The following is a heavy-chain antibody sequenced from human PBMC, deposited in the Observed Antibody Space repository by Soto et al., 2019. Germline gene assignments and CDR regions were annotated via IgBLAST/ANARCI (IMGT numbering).Heavy chain of an antibody. CDR3: AIAARPPDSPDAFDI. Sequence: ASVKVSCKVSGYTLTELSMHWVRQAPGKGLEWMGGFDPEDGETIYAQKFQGRVTMTEDTSTDTAYMELSSLRSEDTAVYYCAIAARPPDSPDAFDIWGHGTMVTVSS. CDR1: GYTLTELS. J-gene: IGHJ3*02. V-gene: IGHV1-24*01. D-gene: IGHD6-6*01. CDR2: FDPEDGET.